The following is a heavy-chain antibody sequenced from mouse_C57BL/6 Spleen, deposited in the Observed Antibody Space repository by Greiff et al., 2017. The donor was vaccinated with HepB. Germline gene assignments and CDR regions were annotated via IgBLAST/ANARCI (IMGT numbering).Heavy chain of an antibody. J-gene: IGHJ4*01. D-gene: IGHD2-10*01. CDR3: AKSYSHYAMDD. V-gene: IGHV5-17*01. CDR2: ISSGSSTI. CDR1: GFTFSDYG. Sequence: EVHLVESGGGLVKPGGSLKLSCAASGFTFSDYGMHWVRQAPEKGLEWVAYISSGSSTIYYADTVKGRFTISRDNAKNTLFLQMSSLRSEDTAMYYCAKSYSHYAMDDWGQGTSVTVSS.